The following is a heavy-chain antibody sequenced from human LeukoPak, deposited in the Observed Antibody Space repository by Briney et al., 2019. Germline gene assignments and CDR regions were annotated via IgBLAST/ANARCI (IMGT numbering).Heavy chain of an antibody. Sequence: SETLSLTCTVSGGSISSYYWSGIRQPAGKGLEWIGRIYSSGSTNYNPSLKSRVTMSVDTSKNQFSLRVSSVTAADTAVYYCARETYYYDSSGYPRTSLFDYWGQGTLVTVSS. D-gene: IGHD3-22*01. V-gene: IGHV4-4*07. CDR1: GGSISSYY. CDR3: ARETYYYDSSGYPRTSLFDY. J-gene: IGHJ4*02. CDR2: IYSSGST.